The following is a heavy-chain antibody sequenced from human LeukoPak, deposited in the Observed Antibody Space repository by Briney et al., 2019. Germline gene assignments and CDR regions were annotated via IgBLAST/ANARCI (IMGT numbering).Heavy chain of an antibody. D-gene: IGHD4-17*01. CDR3: ARDRLGGDLTEESLY. V-gene: IGHV1-18*01. CDR2: ISAYNGNT. J-gene: IGHJ4*02. CDR1: GYPFDNFG. Sequence: AAVKVSSKASGYPFDNFGLTWVRQAPGQGLEWMGWISAYNGNTHYAQKFRGRLTMTTDTSTTTAYLELRSLKSDDTAVYYCARDRLGGDLTEESLYWGQETLVTVSS.